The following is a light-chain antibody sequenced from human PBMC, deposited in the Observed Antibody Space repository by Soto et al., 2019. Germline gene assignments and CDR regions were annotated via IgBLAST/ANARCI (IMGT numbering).Light chain of an antibody. Sequence: DIQMTQSPSSVSASVGDRVTITCRASQGVSNWLAWYQQKPGKAPKLLIYAASTLRSGVPSRFRSSGSGTDFTFTISSLQPEDFAPYYCQQANSFPYTFGQGTK. CDR1: QGVSNW. CDR2: AAS. J-gene: IGKJ2*01. CDR3: QQANSFPYT. V-gene: IGKV1-12*01.